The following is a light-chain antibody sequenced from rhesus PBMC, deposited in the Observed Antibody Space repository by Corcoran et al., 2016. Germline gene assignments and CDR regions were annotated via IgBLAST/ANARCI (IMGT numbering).Light chain of an antibody. V-gene: IGLV3-44*01. J-gene: IGLJ1*01. CDR1: NIGGQV. CDR3: QVWDISSDHYI. Sequence: SYELTQPASGSVSPGQTARLTCGGDNIGGQVVTWYQQKPPQAPGLVIYSHNERPSGIPERFSGSKSGNTATLTISGVEAGDEADYYCQVWDISSDHYIFGSGTRLTVL. CDR2: SHN.